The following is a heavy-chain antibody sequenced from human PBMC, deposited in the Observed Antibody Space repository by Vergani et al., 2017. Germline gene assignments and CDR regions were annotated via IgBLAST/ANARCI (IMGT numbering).Heavy chain of an antibody. CDR2: ISFDGSNK. Sequence: QVQLVESGGGVVQPGRSLRLSCAASGFNFNNYLMHWVRQAPGKGLEWVAVISFDGSNKYYADFVKGRFTISRDSSKNTLYLVMNSLRAEDTAVYYCARGYTAMVAPFDYWGQGTLVTVSS. CDR3: ARGYTAMVAPFDY. J-gene: IGHJ4*02. D-gene: IGHD5-18*01. V-gene: IGHV3-30*01. CDR1: GFNFNNYL.